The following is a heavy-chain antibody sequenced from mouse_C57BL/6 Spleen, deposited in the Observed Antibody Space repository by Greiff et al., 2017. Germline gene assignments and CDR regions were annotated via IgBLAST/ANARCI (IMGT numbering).Heavy chain of an antibody. Sequence: EVMLVESGEGLVKPGGSLKLSCAASGFTFSSYAMSWVRQTPEKRLEWVAYISSGGDYIYYADTVKGRFTISRDNARNTLYLQMSSLKSEDTAMYYCTRDYYDYDGGDYYAMDYWGQGTSVTVSS. D-gene: IGHD2-4*01. CDR1: GFTFSSYA. CDR2: ISSGGDYI. CDR3: TRDYYDYDGGDYYAMDY. V-gene: IGHV5-9-1*02. J-gene: IGHJ4*01.